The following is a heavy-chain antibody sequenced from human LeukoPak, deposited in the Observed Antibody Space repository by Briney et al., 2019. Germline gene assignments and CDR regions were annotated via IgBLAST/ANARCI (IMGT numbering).Heavy chain of an antibody. Sequence: PGRSLRLSCTASGFTFRSSGMHWVRQAPGKGLEWVALISYDGGEDYYADSVKGRFSISRDNFRNTLYLQMSSLRAEDTDVYYCTNFDHWGEGTLVTVSS. J-gene: IGHJ4*02. V-gene: IGHV3-33*06. CDR3: TNFDH. CDR1: GFTFRSSG. CDR2: ISYDGGED.